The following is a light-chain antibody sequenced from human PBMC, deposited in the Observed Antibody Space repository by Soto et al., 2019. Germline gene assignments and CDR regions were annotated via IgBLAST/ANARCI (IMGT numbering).Light chain of an antibody. J-gene: IGKJ2*01. Sequence: DIVMTQSPDSLAVSLGERATINCKSSQSVLYSSNNKNYLAWYQQKPGQPPKLLIYWASTRESGVPDRFSGSGSGTDFTLTISSLQAEDVAGYYCQQYYSTPGTFGQGTKLEIK. CDR3: QQYYSTPGT. V-gene: IGKV4-1*01. CDR2: WAS. CDR1: QSVLYSSNNKNY.